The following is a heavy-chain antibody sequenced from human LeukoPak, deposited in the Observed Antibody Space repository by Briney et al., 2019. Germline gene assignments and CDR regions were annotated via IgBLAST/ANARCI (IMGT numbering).Heavy chain of an antibody. CDR3: ARSEQLRYFDRGAFDY. Sequence: SETLSLTCTVSGGSISSYYWSWIRQPAGKGLEWIGRIYTSGCTNYNPSLKSRVTISVDTSKNQFSLKLSSVTAADTAVYYCARSEQLRYFDRGAFDYWGQGTLVTVSS. CDR2: IYTSGCT. V-gene: IGHV4-4*07. D-gene: IGHD3-9*01. CDR1: GGSISSYY. J-gene: IGHJ4*02.